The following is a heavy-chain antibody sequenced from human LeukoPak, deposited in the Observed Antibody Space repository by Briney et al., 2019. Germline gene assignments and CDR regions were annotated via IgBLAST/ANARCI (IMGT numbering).Heavy chain of an antibody. V-gene: IGHV3-74*01. Sequence: TGGSLRLSCAASGFTFSSYWMHWVRQAPGKGLVWVSRINSDGSSTSYADSVKGRFTISRDNAKNTLYLQMNSLRAGDTAVYYCARRPEIYYYYGMDVWGKGTTVTVSS. J-gene: IGHJ6*04. CDR3: ARRPEIYYYYGMDV. CDR1: GFTFSSYW. CDR2: INSDGSST. D-gene: IGHD5-24*01.